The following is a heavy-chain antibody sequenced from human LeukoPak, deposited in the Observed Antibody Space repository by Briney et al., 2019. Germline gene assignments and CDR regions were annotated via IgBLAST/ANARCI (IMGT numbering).Heavy chain of an antibody. V-gene: IGHV4-39*01. CDR2: IYYSGTA. J-gene: IGHJ6*03. CDR3: ARQASDYYYYYMDV. CDR1: GTSISSSAYY. Sequence: SETLSLTCTVSGTSISSSAYYWGWIRQVPGKGLEWIGSIYYSGTAYYNPSLESRVTISEDTSRSRFSLMLTSVTAADTAVYYCARQASDYYYYYMDVWRQGTTVIVAS.